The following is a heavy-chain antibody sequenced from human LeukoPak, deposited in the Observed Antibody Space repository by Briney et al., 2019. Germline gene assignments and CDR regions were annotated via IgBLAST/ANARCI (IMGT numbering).Heavy chain of an antibody. J-gene: IGHJ4*02. CDR1: GFTFSTYS. CDR2: ITGSGDTT. Sequence: GGSLRLSCAASGFTFSTYSMTWVRLAPGKGLEWVSGITGSGDTTNYADSVRGRFTISRDSSKNTLYLQMNNLGAEDTAVYFCAKGKWETASYDPWDYWGQGTLVTVSS. D-gene: IGHD2-21*02. CDR3: AKGKWETASYDPWDY. V-gene: IGHV3-23*01.